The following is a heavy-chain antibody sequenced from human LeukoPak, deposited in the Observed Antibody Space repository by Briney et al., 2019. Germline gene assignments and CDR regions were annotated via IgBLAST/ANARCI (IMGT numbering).Heavy chain of an antibody. D-gene: IGHD2-2*01. Sequence: GGSLRLSCAASGFAFSTYWMHWVRQVPGKGLVWVSRISTDGSTITYADSVKGRFTISRDNAKNTLHLQMNSLRAEDTAVYYCAKWGVGCSSTSCYPLGPYYYYYYMDVWGKGTTVTVSS. CDR3: AKWGVGCSSTSCYPLGPYYYYYYMDV. V-gene: IGHV3-74*01. CDR2: ISTDGSTI. J-gene: IGHJ6*03. CDR1: GFAFSTYW.